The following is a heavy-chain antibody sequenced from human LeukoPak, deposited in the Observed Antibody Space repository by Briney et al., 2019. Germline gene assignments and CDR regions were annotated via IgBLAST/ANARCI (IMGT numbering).Heavy chain of an antibody. CDR1: GFTFSSCG. J-gene: IGHJ4*02. V-gene: IGHV3-23*01. D-gene: IGHD3-10*01. Sequence: GGSLRLSCAASGFTFSSCGMSWVRQAPGKGLEWVSSISGSGGATYYTGSVKGRFTISRDNSKNTVNLQMNSLRAEDTAVYYCAKDPYGSGSYCFDYWGQGTLVTVSS. CDR2: ISGSGGAT. CDR3: AKDPYGSGSYCFDY.